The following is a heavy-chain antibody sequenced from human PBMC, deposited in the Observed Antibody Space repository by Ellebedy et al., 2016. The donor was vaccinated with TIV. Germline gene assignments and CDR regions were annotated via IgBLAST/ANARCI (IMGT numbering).Heavy chain of an antibody. Sequence: MPSETLSLTCTLSGGSINSDYWSWLRQPPGKGLEWIGYIYHSGNTNYNPSLKSRVTISVDASKTQFSLKVISVTAADTAMYYCARGAGWWNYWGQGILVTVSS. CDR3: ARGAGWWNY. CDR1: GGSINSDY. V-gene: IGHV4-59*01. D-gene: IGHD6-19*01. J-gene: IGHJ4*02. CDR2: IYHSGNT.